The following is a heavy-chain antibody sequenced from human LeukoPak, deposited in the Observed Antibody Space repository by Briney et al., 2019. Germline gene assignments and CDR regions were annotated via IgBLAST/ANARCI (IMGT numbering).Heavy chain of an antibody. CDR3: ARRVGDTIFGVVTAGLDYDY. Sequence: SETLSLTCTVSGGSISSSSYYWGWIRQPPGKGLEWIGSIYYSGRTYYNPSLKSRVTISVDTSKNQFSLKLSSVTAADTAVYYCARRVGDTIFGVVTAGLDYDYWGQGTLVTVSS. V-gene: IGHV4-39*01. D-gene: IGHD3-3*01. CDR2: IYYSGRT. CDR1: GGSISSSSYY. J-gene: IGHJ4*02.